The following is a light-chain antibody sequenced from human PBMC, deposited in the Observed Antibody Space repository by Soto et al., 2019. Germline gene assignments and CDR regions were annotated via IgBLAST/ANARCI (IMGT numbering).Light chain of an antibody. CDR1: SSNIGSNY. Sequence: QSVLTQSPSASGTPGQRVTISCSGSSSNIGSNYVYWYRQLPGTAPKLLIYSDTQRPSGVPDRFSGSKSGTSASLAISGLRSEDEADYYCAAWDASLNGVVFGGGTRVTVL. CDR2: SDT. J-gene: IGLJ2*01. CDR3: AAWDASLNGVV. V-gene: IGLV1-47*02.